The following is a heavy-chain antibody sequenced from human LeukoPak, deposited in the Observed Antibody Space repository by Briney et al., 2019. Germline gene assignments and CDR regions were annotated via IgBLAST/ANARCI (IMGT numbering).Heavy chain of an antibody. J-gene: IGHJ5*02. CDR1: GYSISSGYY. Sequence: SETLSLTCTVSGYSISSGYYWGWIRQPPGKGLEWIGSIYHSGKTYYNPCLKSPVTISVDTSKNQFSLKLSSVTAADTAVYYCAREGDSSSVGWFDPWGQGTLVTVSS. CDR2: IYHSGKT. V-gene: IGHV4-38-2*02. D-gene: IGHD6-13*01. CDR3: AREGDSSSVGWFDP.